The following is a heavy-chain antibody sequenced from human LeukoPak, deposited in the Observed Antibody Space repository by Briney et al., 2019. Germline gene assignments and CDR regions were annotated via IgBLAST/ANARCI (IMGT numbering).Heavy chain of an antibody. D-gene: IGHD3-22*01. V-gene: IGHV4-30-2*01. CDR3: ARGESSADWFDP. J-gene: IGHJ5*02. CDR1: GGSISSGGYS. CDR2: IYHSGST. Sequence: PSETLSLTCTVSGGSISSGGYSWSWIRQPPGTGLEWIGYIYHSGSTYYNPSLKSRVTISVDRSKNQFSLKLSSVTAADTAVYYCARGESSADWFDPWGQGTLVTVSS.